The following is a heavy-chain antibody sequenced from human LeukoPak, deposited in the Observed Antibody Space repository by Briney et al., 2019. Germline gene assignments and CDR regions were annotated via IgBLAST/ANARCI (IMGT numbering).Heavy chain of an antibody. CDR3: AKIQYCSSTSCEEGDY. CDR2: ISGSGGGT. J-gene: IGHJ4*02. V-gene: IGHV3-23*01. Sequence: GSLRLSCVASGFTFSSYAMNWVRQAPGKGLEWVSVISGSGGGTYYADSVKGRFTISRDNSKNTLYLQMNSLRAEDTAVYYCAKIQYCSSTSCEEGDYWGQGTLVTVSS. D-gene: IGHD2-2*01. CDR1: GFTFSSYA.